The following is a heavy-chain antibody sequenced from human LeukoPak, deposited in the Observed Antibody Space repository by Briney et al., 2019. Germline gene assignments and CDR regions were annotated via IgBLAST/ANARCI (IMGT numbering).Heavy chain of an antibody. J-gene: IGHJ3*02. Sequence: GGSLRLSCAASGFNFSSYAMSWVRQAPGKGLEWVSAISGGGSSTYYADSVKGRFTISRDNSKNTLYLQMNSLRAEDTAVYYCAKDRYYASGSSYGNAFDIWGQGTMVTVSS. D-gene: IGHD3-10*01. CDR3: AKDRYYASGSSYGNAFDI. CDR1: GFNFSSYA. V-gene: IGHV3-23*01. CDR2: ISGGGSST.